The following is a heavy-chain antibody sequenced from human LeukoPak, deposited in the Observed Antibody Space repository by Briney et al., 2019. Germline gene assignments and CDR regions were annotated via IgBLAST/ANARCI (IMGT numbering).Heavy chain of an antibody. CDR1: GFTFSSYA. CDR2: ISGNGDTT. CDR3: AKSDWFDLIIYFDY. V-gene: IGHV3-23*01. J-gene: IGHJ4*02. Sequence: GGSLRLSCAASGFTFSSYAMAWVRQAPGKGLEWVSGISGNGDTTYYADSVRGRFTISRDDSKNTLYLQMNSLRAEDTAVYYCAKSDWFDLIIYFDYWGQGALVTVSS. D-gene: IGHD3-9*01.